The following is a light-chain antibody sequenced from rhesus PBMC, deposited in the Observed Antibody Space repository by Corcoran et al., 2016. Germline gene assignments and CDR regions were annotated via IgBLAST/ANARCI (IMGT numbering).Light chain of an antibody. CDR1: QGIGSY. CDR3: QQRNSYPLT. V-gene: IGKV1-38*01. CDR2: DAS. J-gene: IGKJ4*01. Sequence: DIQLTQSPSSLSASIGDRVTITCRASQGIGSYLAWYQQKSRKAPKLRIYDASNLQRGVPSRFSGSGSGTEFTLNISSLQPEEFATYYCQQRNSYPLTFGGGTKVEIK.